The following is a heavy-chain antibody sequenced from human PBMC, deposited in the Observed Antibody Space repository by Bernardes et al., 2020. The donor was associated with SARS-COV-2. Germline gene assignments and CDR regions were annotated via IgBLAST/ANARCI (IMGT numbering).Heavy chain of an antibody. CDR1: GFTFSSYA. Sequence: GGSLRLSCAASGFTFSSYAMHWVRQAPGKGLEWVAVISYDGSNKYYADSVKGRFTISRDNAKNSLYLQMNSLRAEDTAVYYCARDLGSGYYYGLSSTWFDPWGQGTLVTVSS. J-gene: IGHJ5*02. CDR3: ARDLGSGYYYGLSSTWFDP. V-gene: IGHV3-30-3*01. CDR2: ISYDGSNK. D-gene: IGHD3-22*01.